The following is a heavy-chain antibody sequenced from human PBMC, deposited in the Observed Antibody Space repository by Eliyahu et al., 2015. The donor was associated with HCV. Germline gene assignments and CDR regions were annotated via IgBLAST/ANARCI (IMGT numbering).Heavy chain of an antibody. CDR1: GXSISSYX. J-gene: IGHJ6*02. V-gene: IGHV4-4*07. D-gene: IGHD1-26*01. CDR2: IYTSGIT. CDR3: ARAAKIEEQEGIYYYGMDV. Sequence: QVQLQESGPGLVKPSETLSLTCTVXGXSISSYXWNXXRQPAGKGLEWIGRIYTSGITNYNPXLKSRVTMSVDTSKNQFSLKLSSVTAADTAVYYCARAAKIEEQEGIYYYGMDVWGQGTTVTVSS.